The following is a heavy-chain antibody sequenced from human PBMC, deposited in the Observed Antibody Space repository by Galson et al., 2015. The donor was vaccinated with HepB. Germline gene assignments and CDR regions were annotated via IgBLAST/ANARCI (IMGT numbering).Heavy chain of an antibody. Sequence: SVKVSCKASGGTFSSHGITWVRQAPGQGLERLGRILPLLGSTNYAQKFQDRVTITADKSTSTAYMELNSLRSEDTAVYYCATRTTVITVGDAFDIWGQGTMVTVSS. D-gene: IGHD4-17*01. CDR1: GGTFSSHG. J-gene: IGHJ3*02. V-gene: IGHV1-69*10. CDR2: ILPLLGST. CDR3: ATRTTVITVGDAFDI.